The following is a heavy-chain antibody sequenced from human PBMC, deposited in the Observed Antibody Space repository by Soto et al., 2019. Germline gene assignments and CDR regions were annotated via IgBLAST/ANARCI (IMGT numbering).Heavy chain of an antibody. CDR3: ARCDILTGYYYYFDY. V-gene: IGHV1-3*01. J-gene: IGHJ4*02. CDR1: GYTFTSYA. Sequence: GASVKVSCKASGYTFTSYAMHWVRQAPGQRLEWMGWINAGNGNTKYSQKFQGRVTITRDTSASTAYMELSSLRSEDTAVYYCARCDILTGYYYYFDYWGQGTLVTVSS. CDR2: INAGNGNT. D-gene: IGHD3-9*01.